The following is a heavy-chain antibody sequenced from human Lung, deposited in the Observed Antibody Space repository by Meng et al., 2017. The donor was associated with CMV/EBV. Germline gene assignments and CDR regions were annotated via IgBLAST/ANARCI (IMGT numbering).Heavy chain of an antibody. CDR2: ISGNNGNT. D-gene: IGHD3-3*01. V-gene: IGHV1-18*01. CDR3: ARESRYDFWSGSPPYYFGMDV. J-gene: IGHJ6*02. Sequence: ASXXVSXKASGYTFNNYGVTWVRQAPGQGLEWMGWISGNNGNTNYAQNLKDRVTMTTDTSMSTAYMELRSLGSDDAAVYYCARESRYDFWSGSPPYYFGMDVWXQGTTVTVSS. CDR1: GYTFNNYG.